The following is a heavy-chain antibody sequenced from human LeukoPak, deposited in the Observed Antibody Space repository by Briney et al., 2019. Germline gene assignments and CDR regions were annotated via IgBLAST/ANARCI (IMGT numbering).Heavy chain of an antibody. CDR3: ARARGDCSSTSCYGNYYYYYMDV. Sequence: ASVKVSCKASGYSFTAYYMHWVRQAPGQGLEWMGWISAYNGNTNYAQKLQGRVTMTTDTSTSTAYMELRSLRSDDTAVYYCARARGDCSSTSCYGNYYYYYMDVWGKGTTVTVSS. J-gene: IGHJ6*03. CDR1: GYSFTAYY. V-gene: IGHV1-18*04. D-gene: IGHD2-2*01. CDR2: ISAYNGNT.